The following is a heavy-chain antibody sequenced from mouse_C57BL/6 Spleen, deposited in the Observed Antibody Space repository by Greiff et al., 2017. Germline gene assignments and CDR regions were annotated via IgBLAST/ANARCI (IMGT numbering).Heavy chain of an antibody. CDR1: GYSFTGYY. Sequence: EVQLQESGPELVKPGASVKISCKASGYSFTGYYMNWVKQSPEKSLEWIGEINPSTGGTTYNQKFKAKATLTVDKSSSTAYMQLKSLTSEDSAVYYCARSGDYEAFDYWGQGTTLTVSS. D-gene: IGHD2-4*01. V-gene: IGHV1-42*01. CDR2: INPSTGGT. J-gene: IGHJ2*01. CDR3: ARSGDYEAFDY.